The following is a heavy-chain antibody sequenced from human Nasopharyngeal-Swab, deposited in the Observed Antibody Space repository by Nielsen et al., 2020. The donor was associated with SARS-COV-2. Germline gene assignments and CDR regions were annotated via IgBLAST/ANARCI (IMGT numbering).Heavy chain of an antibody. Sequence: LRLSCAISGDSVSSSSAAWNWIRQSPSRGLEWLGRTYYRSKWYNDYAVSVKSRITINPDTSKDQFSLHLNSVTPEDTAVYYCARARGAYGDYYYYYYTDVWGKGTTVTVSS. V-gene: IGHV6-1*01. CDR3: ARARGAYGDYYYYYYTDV. CDR1: GDSVSSSSAA. J-gene: IGHJ6*03. CDR2: TYYRSKWYN. D-gene: IGHD4-17*01.